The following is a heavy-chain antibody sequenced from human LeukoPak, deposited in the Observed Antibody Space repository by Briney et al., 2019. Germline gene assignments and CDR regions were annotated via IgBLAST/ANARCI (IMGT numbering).Heavy chain of an antibody. J-gene: IGHJ5*02. D-gene: IGHD3-3*01. V-gene: IGHV1-69*13. CDR1: GGTFSSYA. CDR3: ARVFTRFLEYGFDP. Sequence: ASVKVSYKASGGTFSSYAISWVRQAPGQGLEWMGGIIPIFGTANYAQKFQGRVTITADESTSTAYMELSSLRSEDTAVYYCARVFTRFLEYGFDPWGQGTLVTVSS. CDR2: IIPIFGTA.